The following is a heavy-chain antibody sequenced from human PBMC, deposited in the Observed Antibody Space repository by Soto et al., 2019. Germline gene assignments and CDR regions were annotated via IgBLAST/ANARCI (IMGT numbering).Heavy chain of an antibody. V-gene: IGHV6-1*01. CDR3: LRVDWNDAGS. D-gene: IGHD1-1*01. CDR2: TRYTSKWSY. J-gene: IGHJ5*02. CDR1: GDTVSSPSAT. Sequence: SQSLSLTCAISGDTVSSPSATGGWIRQSPSRGLEWLGRTRYTSKWSYEYALSVKGRITISPDTSKNHFSLQLASVTPEDTAVYYCLRVDWNDAGSWGQGTLVTVSS.